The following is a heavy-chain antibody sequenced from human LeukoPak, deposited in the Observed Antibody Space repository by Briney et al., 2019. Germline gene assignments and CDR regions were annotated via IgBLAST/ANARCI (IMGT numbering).Heavy chain of an antibody. CDR3: TKIGRTSDLDY. Sequence: GGSLRLSCVASGITFGNYAMSWVRQTPGKRLEWVSAISGGGGATYYADSVKGRFTISRDNFQNTLFLQMNSLRAEDMAVYYCTKIGRTSDLDYWGQGTLVAVSS. CDR1: GITFGNYA. D-gene: IGHD1-1*01. CDR2: ISGGGGAT. V-gene: IGHV3-23*01. J-gene: IGHJ4*02.